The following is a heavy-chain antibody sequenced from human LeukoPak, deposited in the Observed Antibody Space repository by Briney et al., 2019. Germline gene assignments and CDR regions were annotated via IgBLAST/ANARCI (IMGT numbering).Heavy chain of an antibody. J-gene: IGHJ4*02. Sequence: SETLSLTCTVSGGSISSYYWSWIRQPPGKGLEWIGYIYYSGSTNYNPSLKSRLTVSIDTSKNQISLKLSCVTAADTAVYYCARAGYCSGGSCMFDYWGQGTLVTVSS. V-gene: IGHV4-59*12. CDR1: GGSISSYY. CDR3: ARAGYCSGGSCMFDY. D-gene: IGHD2-15*01. CDR2: IYYSGST.